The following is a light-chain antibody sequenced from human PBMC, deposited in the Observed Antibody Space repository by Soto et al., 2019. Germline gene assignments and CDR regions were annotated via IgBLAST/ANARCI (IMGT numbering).Light chain of an antibody. V-gene: IGKV3-15*01. CDR2: GAS. Sequence: EVVLTQSPATLSVSPGERATLSCRASQSGSINLAWYQQKPGQAPRLLIYGASTRATGIPARFSGSRSGTAFTLTSSRLQSADFAVYYCQQSDNWSPEATFGQGTKVE. J-gene: IGKJ1*01. CDR3: QQSDNWSPEAT. CDR1: QSGSIN.